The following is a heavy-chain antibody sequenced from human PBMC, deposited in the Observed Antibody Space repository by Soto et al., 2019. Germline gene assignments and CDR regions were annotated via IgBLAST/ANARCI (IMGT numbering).Heavy chain of an antibody. Sequence: ASVKVSCKASGYTFTSYDINWVRQATGQGLEWMGWMNPNSGNTGYAQKFQGRVTMTRNTSISTAYMELSSLRSEDTAVYYCARGHDYYYYMDVWGKGTTVTVS. CDR3: ARGHDYYYYMDV. CDR1: GYTFTSYD. CDR2: MNPNSGNT. J-gene: IGHJ6*03. V-gene: IGHV1-8*01.